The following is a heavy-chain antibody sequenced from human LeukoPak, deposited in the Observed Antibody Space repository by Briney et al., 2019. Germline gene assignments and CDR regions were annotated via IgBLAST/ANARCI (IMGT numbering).Heavy chain of an antibody. D-gene: IGHD1-26*01. Sequence: SETLSLTCRSSGGLINTRSYFWGWIRQAPGKGLEWLASMYYSGTTNYNPSLKSRVTISVDTSKNQFSLKLSSVTAADTAVYYCARSLSGRRPFDYWGQGTLVTVSS. CDR3: ARSLSGRRPFDY. V-gene: IGHV4-39*07. J-gene: IGHJ4*02. CDR2: MYYSGTT. CDR1: GGLINTRSYF.